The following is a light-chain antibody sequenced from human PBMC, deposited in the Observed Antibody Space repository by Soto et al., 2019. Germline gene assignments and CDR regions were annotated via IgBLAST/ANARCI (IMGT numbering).Light chain of an antibody. CDR3: QQYYRIPRT. J-gene: IGKJ1*01. CDR1: QSVLYSSNNKNY. V-gene: IGKV4-1*01. Sequence: DIVMTQSPDSLAVSLGERATINCKSSQSVLYSSNNKNYLAWYQQKPGQPPKLLIYWASTRESGVPDRFSGSGSETDFTLTVSSLQAEYVGVYSCQQYYRIPRTFGQGTKVEVK. CDR2: WAS.